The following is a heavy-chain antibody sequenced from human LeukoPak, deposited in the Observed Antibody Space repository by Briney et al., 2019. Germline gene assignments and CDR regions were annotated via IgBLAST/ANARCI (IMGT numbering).Heavy chain of an antibody. V-gene: IGHV6-1*01. CDR3: ARQTDTWTS. CDR2: TYYGSTLYK. CDR1: GDTISNNASS. D-gene: IGHD1-20*01. J-gene: IGHJ5*02. Sequence: SQTLSLTCAISGDTISNNASSWNWIRLSPSRGLEWLGRTYYGSTLYKDYGATVKGRMTMNSDTAKNHFSLQLTSVTPEDTAVYYCARQTDTWTSWGQGTLVTVSS.